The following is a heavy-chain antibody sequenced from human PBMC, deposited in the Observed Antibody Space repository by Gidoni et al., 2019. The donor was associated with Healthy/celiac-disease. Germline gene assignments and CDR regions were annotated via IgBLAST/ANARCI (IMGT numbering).Heavy chain of an antibody. CDR1: GYRFTSYW. Sequence: EVQLVQSGAEVKKPGESLTISCPGSGYRFTSYWIGWVRQMPGQGLEWMVIIYPGDSDTKYSSAFTGQVTISDSTSISTAYLQWSSLKASDTAMYYCASQKGAATTGMEPDAFDIWGQGTMVTVSS. CDR2: IYPGDSDT. D-gene: IGHD4-17*01. J-gene: IGHJ3*02. CDR3: ASQKGAATTGMEPDAFDI. V-gene: IGHV5-51*03.